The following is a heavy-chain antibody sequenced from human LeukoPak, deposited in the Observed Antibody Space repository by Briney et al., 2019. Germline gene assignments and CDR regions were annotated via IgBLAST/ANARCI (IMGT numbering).Heavy chain of an antibody. J-gene: IGHJ5*02. D-gene: IGHD3-9*01. CDR3: ARDGLRYYDILTGYNISNWFDP. V-gene: IGHV4-39*02. CDR1: GGSISSSSYY. CDR2: IYYSGST. Sequence: PSETLSLTCTVSGGSISSSSYYWGWIRQPPGKGLEWIGSIYYSGSTYYNPSLKSRVTISVDTSKNQFSLKLSSVTAADTAVYYCARDGLRYYDILTGYNISNWFDPWGQGTLVTVSS.